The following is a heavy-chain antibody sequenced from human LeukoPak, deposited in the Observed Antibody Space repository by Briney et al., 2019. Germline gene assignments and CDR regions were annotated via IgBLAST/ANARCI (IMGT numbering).Heavy chain of an antibody. CDR1: GFTFSSYA. CDR2: ISGSGGST. Sequence: AGGSLRLSCAASGFTFSSYAMSWVRQAPGKGLEWVSAISGSGGSTYYADSVKGRFTISRDNSKNTLYLQMNGLRAEDTAVYYCARDRRRERAAGMDYWGQGTLVTVSS. D-gene: IGHD6-13*01. J-gene: IGHJ4*02. CDR3: ARDRRRERAAGMDY. V-gene: IGHV3-23*01.